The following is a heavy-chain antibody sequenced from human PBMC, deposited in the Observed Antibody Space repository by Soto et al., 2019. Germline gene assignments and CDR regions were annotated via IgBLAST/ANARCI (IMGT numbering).Heavy chain of an antibody. CDR2: ISGYNGNT. V-gene: IGHV1-18*01. D-gene: IGHD6-13*01. CDR1: GYIFTNFG. CDR3: ARGGSSWSAEYYQH. J-gene: IGHJ1*01. Sequence: QVHLVQSGAEVKKPGASVKVSCKTSGYIFTNFGISWVRQAPGQGPEWMGWISGYNGNTKYAQTVQDRVTTTTATSPSTAYMELRSLTSDDTAVYYCARGGSSWSAEYYQHWGQGTLVIVSS.